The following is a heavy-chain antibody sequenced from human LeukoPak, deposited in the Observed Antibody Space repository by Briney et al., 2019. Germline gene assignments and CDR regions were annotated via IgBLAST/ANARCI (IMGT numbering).Heavy chain of an antibody. CDR2: IYPGDSDT. CDR3: ARRAKRWLQLNTFDY. Sequence: GESLQISCQGSGYSFTSYWIGWVRQMPGKGLEWMGIIYPGDSDTRYSPSFQGQVTISADKSISTAYLQWSSLKASDTAMYYCARRAKRWLQLNTFDYWGQGTLVTVSS. J-gene: IGHJ4*02. V-gene: IGHV5-51*01. CDR1: GYSFTSYW. D-gene: IGHD5-24*01.